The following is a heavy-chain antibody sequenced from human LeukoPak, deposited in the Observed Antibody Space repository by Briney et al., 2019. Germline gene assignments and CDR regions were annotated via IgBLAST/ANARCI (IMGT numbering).Heavy chain of an antibody. CDR3: TTDRPSRVAVPGIIDY. D-gene: IGHD6-19*01. V-gene: IGHV3-49*03. CDR1: GFTFSDST. J-gene: IGHJ4*02. Sequence: GGSLRLSCAASGFTFSDSTMSWYRQAPGKGLEWVGFIRRKVYGGTAEYAASVKGRFTISRDDSKSIAYLQMNSLKTEDTAVYYCTTDRPSRVAVPGIIDYWGQGTLVTVSS. CDR2: IRRKVYGGTA.